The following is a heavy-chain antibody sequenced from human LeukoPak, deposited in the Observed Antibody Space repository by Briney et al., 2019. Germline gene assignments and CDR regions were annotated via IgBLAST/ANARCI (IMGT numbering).Heavy chain of an antibody. CDR2: ISSSSSYI. CDR1: GFTFSDYY. D-gene: IGHD5-18*01. CDR3: ARGLRYSYGYDY. J-gene: IGHJ4*02. V-gene: IGHV3-11*06. Sequence: GGSLRLSCAASGFTFSDYYMSWIRQAPGKGLEWVSSISSSSSYIYYADSVKGRFTISRDNAKNSLYLQMNSLRAEDTAVYYCARGLRYSYGYDYWGQGTLVTVSS.